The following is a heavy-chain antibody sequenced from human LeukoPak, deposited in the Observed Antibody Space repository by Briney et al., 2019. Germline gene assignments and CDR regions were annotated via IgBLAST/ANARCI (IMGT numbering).Heavy chain of an antibody. CDR1: GFTFDDHA. V-gene: IGHV3-20*04. CDR3: AASGSFSGAFDI. Sequence: GGSLRLSCAASGFTFDDHAMSWVRQAPGKGLEWVSGINWNGGTTTYADSVKGRLTISRDNAKNSLYLQMNSLRAEDTAVYYCAASGSFSGAFDIWGQGTMVTVSS. J-gene: IGHJ3*02. D-gene: IGHD1-26*01. CDR2: INWNGGTT.